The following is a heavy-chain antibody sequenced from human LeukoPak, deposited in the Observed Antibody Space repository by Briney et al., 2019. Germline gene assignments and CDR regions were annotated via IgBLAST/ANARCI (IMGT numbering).Heavy chain of an antibody. J-gene: IGHJ4*02. Sequence: GGSLRLSCAASGFIVNTNYMTWVRRAPGKGLGWVSVIYSGGATYYADSVKGRFIISRDNSRNTLYLQMNSLRAEDTAVYYCATSSSRIFNYWGQGTLVTVSS. CDR3: ATSSSRIFNY. CDR1: GFIVNTNY. V-gene: IGHV3-66*01. CDR2: IYSGGAT. D-gene: IGHD6-6*01.